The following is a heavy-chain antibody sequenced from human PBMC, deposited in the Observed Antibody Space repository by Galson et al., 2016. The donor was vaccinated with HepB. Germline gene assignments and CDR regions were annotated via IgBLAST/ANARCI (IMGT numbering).Heavy chain of an antibody. J-gene: IGHJ6*02. Sequence: SLRLSCATSGFSLNDHAMHWVRQAPGEGLEWVAGVSWNGGVIGYADSVKGRFTLSRDMASNSLYLKMNSLRPDDTALYFCAKDMGGQVYGSGSSIRYYYAMDVWGQGTTVTVSS. CDR2: VSWNGGVI. D-gene: IGHD3-10*01. CDR3: AKDMGGQVYGSGSSIRYYYAMDV. CDR1: GFSLNDHA. V-gene: IGHV3-9*01.